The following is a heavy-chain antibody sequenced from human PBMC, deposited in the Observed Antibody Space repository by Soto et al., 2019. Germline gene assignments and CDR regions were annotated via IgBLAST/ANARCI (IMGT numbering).Heavy chain of an antibody. D-gene: IGHD4-4*01. CDR1: GYTFTSYG. Sequence: QVQLVQSGAEVKKPGASVKVSCKASGYTFTSYGISWVRQAPGQGLEWMGWISAYNGNTNYAQKLQGRVTMTTDTSTSTAYMELRSMRFDDTSVYYCARDYSKAWTQTHWYFDLWGRGTLVTVSS. V-gene: IGHV1-18*01. CDR2: ISAYNGNT. J-gene: IGHJ2*01. CDR3: ARDYSKAWTQTHWYFDL.